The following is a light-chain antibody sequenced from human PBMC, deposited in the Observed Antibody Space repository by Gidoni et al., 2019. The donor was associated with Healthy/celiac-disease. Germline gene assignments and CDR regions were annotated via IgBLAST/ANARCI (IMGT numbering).Light chain of an antibody. J-gene: IGLJ2*01. V-gene: IGLV3-1*01. CDR1: NLGDKY. CDR3: QAWDSSTVV. Sequence: SYELTPPPSVSVSPGQTASITCSGDNLGDKYACWYQQKPGQSPVLVIYQDSKRPSGIPERFSGYNSGNTATLTISGTQAMDEADYYCQAWDSSTVVFGGGTKLTVL. CDR2: QDS.